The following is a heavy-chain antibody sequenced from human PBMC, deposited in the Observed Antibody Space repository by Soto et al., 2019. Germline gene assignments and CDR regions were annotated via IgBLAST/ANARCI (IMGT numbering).Heavy chain of an antibody. CDR2: IYYSGST. J-gene: IGHJ6*02. D-gene: IGHD3-10*01. CDR3: ARHGSESTMVRGVIYYYYYGMDV. V-gene: IGHV4-39*01. CDR1: GGAISISSYY. Sequence: SETLSLTCTFQGGAISISSYYWGWIRHPPGKGMEWIGSIYYSGSTYYNPSLKSRVTISVDTSKNQFSLKLSSVTAADTAVYYCARHGSESTMVRGVIYYYYYGMDVWGQGTTVT.